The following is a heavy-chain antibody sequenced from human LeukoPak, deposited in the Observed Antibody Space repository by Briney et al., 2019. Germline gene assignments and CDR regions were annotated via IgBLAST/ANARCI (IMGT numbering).Heavy chain of an antibody. Sequence: GGSLRLSCAASGLTFRSYAMTWVRQAPGKGLEWVSTISGSGDTTYFADSVKGRFTISRDNSKNRLYLQMNSLRAEDTAVYYCATYRTVGKTNWFDSWGQGTLVTVSS. J-gene: IGHJ5*01. CDR2: ISGSGDTT. D-gene: IGHD6-13*01. CDR3: ATYRTVGKTNWFDS. CDR1: GLTFRSYA. V-gene: IGHV3-23*01.